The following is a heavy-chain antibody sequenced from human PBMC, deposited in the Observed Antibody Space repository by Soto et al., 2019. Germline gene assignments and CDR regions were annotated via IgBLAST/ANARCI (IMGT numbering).Heavy chain of an antibody. CDR1: GFSLSNNG. Sequence: GGSLRLSCAASGFSLSNNGMHWVRQAPGKGLEWVAVISYDGNNKYYADSVKGRFTISRDNSKNTVYLEMNNLRAEDTAMYYCAKGGSGNYLTYYYYYGMDVWGQGATVTVSS. J-gene: IGHJ6*02. CDR2: ISYDGNNK. CDR3: AKGGSGNYLTYYYYYGMDV. V-gene: IGHV3-30*18. D-gene: IGHD3-22*01.